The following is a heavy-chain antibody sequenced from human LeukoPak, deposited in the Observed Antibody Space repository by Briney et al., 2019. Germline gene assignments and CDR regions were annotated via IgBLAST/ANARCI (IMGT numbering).Heavy chain of an antibody. CDR1: GGTFSSYA. V-gene: IGHV1-69*05. D-gene: IGHD2-2*01. CDR3: ASGYCSSTSCPHDY. Sequence: SVKVSCKASGGTFSSYAISWVRQAPGQGLEWMGGIIPIFGTANYAQKFQGRVTITTDESTSTAYTELSSLRSEDTAVYYCASGYCSSTSCPHDYWGQGTLVTVSS. CDR2: IIPIFGTA. J-gene: IGHJ4*02.